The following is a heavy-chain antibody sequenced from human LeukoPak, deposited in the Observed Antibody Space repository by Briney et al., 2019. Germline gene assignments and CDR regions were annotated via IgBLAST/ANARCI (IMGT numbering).Heavy chain of an antibody. CDR3: ARIAAAGIDQ. D-gene: IGHD6-13*01. CDR2: IKQDGSEK. CDR1: VLTFSSYW. V-gene: IGHV3-7*03. J-gene: IGHJ4*02. Sequence: GGSLRLSCAASVLTFSSYWMSWVRQAPGKGLEWVANIKQDGSEKYYVDSVKGRFTISRDNAKNSLYLQMNSLRAEDTAVYYCARIAAAGIDQWGQGALVTVSS.